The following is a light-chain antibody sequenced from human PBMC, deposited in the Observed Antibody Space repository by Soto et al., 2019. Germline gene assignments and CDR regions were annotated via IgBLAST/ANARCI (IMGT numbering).Light chain of an antibody. J-gene: IGLJ3*02. CDR3: TSHTASSTWV. CDR1: SSDVGYDNY. Sequence: QPCLTQPACVSASPGQSITISCTGTSSDVGYDNYVSWFQQHPGKAPKLMIYEVSRRPSGVSNRFSGSKSANTASLTISGLQAEDEADYYCTSHTASSTWVFGGGAQLTVL. CDR2: EVS. V-gene: IGLV2-14*01.